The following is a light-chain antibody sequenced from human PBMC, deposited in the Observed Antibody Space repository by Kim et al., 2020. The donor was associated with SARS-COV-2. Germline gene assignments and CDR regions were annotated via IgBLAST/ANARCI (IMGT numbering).Light chain of an antibody. CDR1: TFNFGSNA. Sequence: GKKVAICCSGATFNFGSNAVSWYQHVPGAPPRLLVYDNERRPSGISDRFSGSKSGTSATLDIAGLQPDDEALYFCGTWDDSLSVSVFGAGTQLTVL. CDR2: DNE. V-gene: IGLV1-51*01. J-gene: IGLJ2*01. CDR3: GTWDDSLSVSV.